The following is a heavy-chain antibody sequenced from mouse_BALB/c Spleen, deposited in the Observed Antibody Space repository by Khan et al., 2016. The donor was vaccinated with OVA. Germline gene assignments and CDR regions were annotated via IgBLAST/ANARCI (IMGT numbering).Heavy chain of an antibody. D-gene: IGHD1-1*01. V-gene: IGHV1S132*01. J-gene: IGHJ4*01. Sequence: QVQLQQSGADLVKPGASVTFSCTASGYTFTSYWINWIKQTPGQGLEWIGQIGPGSGTSYYNEVFKGKATLTVDTSSSTVFIQFSSLSSEDAAVYFYTRYNDYGSSLYAMDYWGQGTIVTVSS. CDR1: GYTFTSYW. CDR3: TRYNDYGSSLYAMDY. CDR2: IGPGSGTS.